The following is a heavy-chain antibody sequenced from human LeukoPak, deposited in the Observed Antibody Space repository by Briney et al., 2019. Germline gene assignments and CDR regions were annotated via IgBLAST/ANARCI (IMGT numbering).Heavy chain of an antibody. V-gene: IGHV1-8*01. D-gene: IGHD2/OR15-2a*01. CDR3: ARFSGAFDI. CDR1: GYTFTTYD. CDR2: MNPNSGNT. Sequence: ASVKVSCKASGYTFTTYDINWVRQATGQGLEWMGWMNPNSGNTGYAQKFQGRVTMTRDTSISTAYMELSSLRSEDTAMYFCARFSGAFDIWGQGTMVTVSS. J-gene: IGHJ3*02.